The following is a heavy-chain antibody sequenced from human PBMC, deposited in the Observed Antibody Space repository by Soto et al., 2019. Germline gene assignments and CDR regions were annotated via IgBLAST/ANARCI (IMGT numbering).Heavy chain of an antibody. CDR3: ARLGSSWYIPESGNFQH. CDR1: GFTFSSYW. J-gene: IGHJ1*01. V-gene: IGHV3-7*01. D-gene: IGHD6-13*01. CDR2: IKQDGSEK. Sequence: EVQLVESGGGLVQPGGSLRLSCAASGFTFSSYWMSWVRQAPGKGLEWVANIKQDGSEKYYVDSVKGRFTISRDNAKNSLYLQMNSLRAEDTAVYYCARLGSSWYIPESGNFQHWGQGTLVTVSS.